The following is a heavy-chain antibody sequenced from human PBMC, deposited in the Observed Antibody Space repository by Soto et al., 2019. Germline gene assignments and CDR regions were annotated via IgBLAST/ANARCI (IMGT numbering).Heavy chain of an antibody. D-gene: IGHD2-21*02. CDR2: IYYSGST. CDR3: ARQVTRFWFDP. V-gene: IGHV4-39*01. Sequence: SETLSLTCTVSGGSISSSSYYWGWIRQPPGKGLEWIGSIYYSGSTYYNPSLKSRVTISVDTSKNQFSLKLSSVTAADTAVYYCARQVTRFWFDPWGQGTLVTVSS. J-gene: IGHJ5*02. CDR1: GGSISSSSYY.